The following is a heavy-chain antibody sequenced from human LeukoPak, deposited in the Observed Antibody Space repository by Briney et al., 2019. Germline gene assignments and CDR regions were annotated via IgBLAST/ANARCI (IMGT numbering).Heavy chain of an antibody. CDR3: ASFSGADIYYYYFMNV. J-gene: IGHJ6*03. CDR2: INHSGST. CDR1: GGSFSGYY. D-gene: IGHD6-19*01. V-gene: IGHV4-34*01. Sequence: PSETLSLTCAVYGGSFSGYYWSWIRQPPGKGLEWIGEINHSGSTNYNPSLKSRVTISVDTSKNQFSLKLSSVTAADTAVYYCASFSGADIYYYYFMNVLGNGTTVTVSS.